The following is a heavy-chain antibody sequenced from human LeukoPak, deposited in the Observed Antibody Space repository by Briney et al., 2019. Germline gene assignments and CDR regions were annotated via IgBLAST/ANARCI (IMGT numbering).Heavy chain of an antibody. V-gene: IGHV1-2*02. D-gene: IGHD2-15*01. CDR1: GDTFTGYY. CDR2: INPNSGGT. J-gene: IGHJ4*02. CDR3: ARGDTRYCSGGSCHDPFDY. Sequence: VASVKVSCKASGDTFTGYYMHWVRQAPGQGLEWMGWINPNSGGTNYAQKFQGRVTMTRDTSISTAYMELSRLRSDDTAVYYCARGDTRYCSGGSCHDPFDYWGQGTLVTVSS.